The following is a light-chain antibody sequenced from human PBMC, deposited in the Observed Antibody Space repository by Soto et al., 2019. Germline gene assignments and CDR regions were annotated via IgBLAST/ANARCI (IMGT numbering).Light chain of an antibody. CDR3: CSYAGSYTYV. CDR1: SSDVGTYNY. V-gene: IGLV2-11*01. J-gene: IGLJ1*01. CDR2: DVS. Sequence: QSALTQPRSVSGSPGQSVTISCTGTSSDVGTYNYVSWYHQHPGKAPKLMIYDVSKRPSGVPDRFSGSKSGNTASLTISGLQAEDEADYYCCSYAGSYTYVFGTGTKVTVL.